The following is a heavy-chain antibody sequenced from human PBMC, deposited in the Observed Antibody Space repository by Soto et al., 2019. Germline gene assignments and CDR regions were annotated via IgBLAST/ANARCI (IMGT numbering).Heavy chain of an antibody. CDR3: ARIYGSEHGAVDM. J-gene: IGHJ3*02. D-gene: IGHD3-10*01. CDR2: IIPIFGTA. V-gene: IGHV1-69*13. Sequence: SVKISCKASGGTFSSYAISWVRQAPGQGLEWMGGIIPIFGTANYPQKFQGRVTITADESTSTAYMELSSLRSEDTTVYYCARIYGSEHGAVDMWGEGTMVTVS. CDR1: GGTFSSYA.